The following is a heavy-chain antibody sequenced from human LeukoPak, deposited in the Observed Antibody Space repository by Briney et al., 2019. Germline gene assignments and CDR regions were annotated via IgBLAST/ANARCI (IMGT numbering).Heavy chain of an antibody. CDR1: GGSISSYY. D-gene: IGHD3-22*01. CDR2: IYYSGST. J-gene: IGHJ5*02. V-gene: IGHV4-4*07. Sequence: SETLSLTCTVSGGSISSYYWSWIRQPAGKGLEWIGRIYYSGSTNYNPSLKSRVTISVDTSKNQFSLKLSSVTAADTAVYYCARDSYYYDSSGPNWFDPWGQGTLVTVSS. CDR3: ARDSYYYDSSGPNWFDP.